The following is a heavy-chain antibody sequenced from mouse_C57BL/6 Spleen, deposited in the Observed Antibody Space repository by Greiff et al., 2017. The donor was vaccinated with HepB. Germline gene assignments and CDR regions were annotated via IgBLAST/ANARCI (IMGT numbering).Heavy chain of an antibody. D-gene: IGHD3-2*02. CDR1: GYTFTNYW. J-gene: IGHJ4*01. CDR3: AREAQAEAMDY. V-gene: IGHV1-63*01. Sequence: VQLQQSGAELVRPGTSVKMSCKASGYTFTNYWIGWAKQRPGHGLEWIGDIYPGGGYTNYNEKFKGKATLTADKSSSTAYMQFSSLTSEDSAIYYCAREAQAEAMDYWGQGTSVTVSS. CDR2: IYPGGGYT.